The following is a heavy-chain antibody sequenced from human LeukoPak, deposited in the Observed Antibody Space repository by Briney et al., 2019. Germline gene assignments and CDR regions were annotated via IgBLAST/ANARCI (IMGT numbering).Heavy chain of an antibody. J-gene: IGHJ6*02. D-gene: IGHD3-10*01. V-gene: IGHV3-33*01. Sequence: PGGSLRLSGAASGFTFSSYGMHWVRQAPGKGLEWVAVIWYDGSNKYYADSVKGRFTISRDNSKNTLYLQMNSLRAEDTAVYYCARDTPPLYYYGSGSYYNGVIYYYGMDVWGQGTTVTVSS. CDR3: ARDTPPLYYYGSGSYYNGVIYYYGMDV. CDR2: IWYDGSNK. CDR1: GFTFSSYG.